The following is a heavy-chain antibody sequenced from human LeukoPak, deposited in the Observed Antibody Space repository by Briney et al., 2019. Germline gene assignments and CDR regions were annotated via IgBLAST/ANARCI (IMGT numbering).Heavy chain of an antibody. J-gene: IGHJ6*02. CDR3: AGTTYTVDDYYYGMDV. D-gene: IGHD4-23*01. Sequence: ASVKVSCKASGGTFSSYAISWVRQAPGQGLEWMGGIISIFGTANYAQKFQGRVTITADESTSTAYMELSSLRSEDTAVYYCAGTTYTVDDYYYGMDVWGQGTTVTVSS. CDR2: IISIFGTA. CDR1: GGTFSSYA. V-gene: IGHV1-69*13.